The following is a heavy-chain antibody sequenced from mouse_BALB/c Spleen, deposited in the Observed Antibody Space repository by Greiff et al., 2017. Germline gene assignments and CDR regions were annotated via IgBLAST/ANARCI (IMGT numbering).Heavy chain of an antibody. CDR2: ISDGGSYT. CDR3: ERGTGPYYAMDY. D-gene: IGHD4-1*01. V-gene: IGHV5-4*02. Sequence: EVQLVESGGGLVKPGGSLKLSCAASGFTFSDYYMHWVRQTPEKRLEWVATISDGGSYTYYPDSVKGRFTISRDNAKNNLYLQMSSLKSEDTAMYYCERGTGPYYAMDYWGQGTSVTVSS. CDR1: GFTFSDYY. J-gene: IGHJ4*01.